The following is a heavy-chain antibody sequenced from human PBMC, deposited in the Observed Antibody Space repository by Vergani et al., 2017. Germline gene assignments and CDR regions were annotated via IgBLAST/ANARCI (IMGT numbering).Heavy chain of an antibody. CDR2: IKSKTDGGTT. CDR3: STGFLYGDYRYFDL. D-gene: IGHD4-17*01. Sequence: EVQLVESGGGLVKPGGSLRLSCAASGFTFSNAWMSWVRQAPGKGLEWVGRIKSKTDGGTTDYAAPVKGRFTISRDDSKNTLYLQMNSLKTEDTAVYYCSTGFLYGDYRYFDLWGRGTLVTVSS. J-gene: IGHJ2*01. V-gene: IGHV3-15*01. CDR1: GFTFSNAW.